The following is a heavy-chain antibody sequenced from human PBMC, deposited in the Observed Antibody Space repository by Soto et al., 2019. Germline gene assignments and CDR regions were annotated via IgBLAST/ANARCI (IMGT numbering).Heavy chain of an antibody. D-gene: IGHD2-15*01. Sequence: GGSLRLSCAASGFTFGSYSMNWVRQAPGKGLEWVSYISSSSTIYYADSVKGRFTNSRDNAKNSPYLQMNSLRDEDTAVYYCARDRGRCSGGSCYPSYYYYGMDVWGQGTTVTVSS. J-gene: IGHJ6*02. CDR3: ARDRGRCSGGSCYPSYYYYGMDV. CDR2: ISSSSTI. CDR1: GFTFGSYS. V-gene: IGHV3-48*02.